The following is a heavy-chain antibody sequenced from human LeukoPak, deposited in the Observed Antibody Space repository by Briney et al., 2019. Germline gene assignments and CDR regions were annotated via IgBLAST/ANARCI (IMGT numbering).Heavy chain of an antibody. CDR3: ANPPTVTKIRFDS. Sequence: GGSLRLSCAASGFTVSSNYMSWVRQAPGKGLEWVSDINGSGGSTYYADSVKGRFTISRDNLKNTLYLQMNSLRAEDTAVYYCANPPTVTKIRFDSWGQGTLVTVSS. J-gene: IGHJ5*01. CDR2: INGSGGST. CDR1: GFTVSSNY. D-gene: IGHD4-17*01. V-gene: IGHV3-23*01.